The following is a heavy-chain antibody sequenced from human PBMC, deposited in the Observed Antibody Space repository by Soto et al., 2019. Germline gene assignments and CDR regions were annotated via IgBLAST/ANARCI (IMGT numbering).Heavy chain of an antibody. Sequence: PGESLKISCQGSGYSFTTYWIAWVRQMPGKGLEWMAITYPGDSETRYSLSFQGQVTISADKSISTAYLQWNSLKASGTAMYYCARHDYYGLKAFDIWGQGTMVTVSS. V-gene: IGHV5-51*01. CDR1: GYSFTTYW. J-gene: IGHJ3*02. CDR2: TYPGDSET. CDR3: ARHDYYGLKAFDI. D-gene: IGHD3-10*01.